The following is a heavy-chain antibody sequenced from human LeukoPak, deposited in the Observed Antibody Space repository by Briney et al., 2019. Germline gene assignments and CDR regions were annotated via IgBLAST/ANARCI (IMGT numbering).Heavy chain of an antibody. D-gene: IGHD4-11*01. J-gene: IGHJ4*02. CDR2: IWSDGTNQ. Sequence: RGGSLRLSCAASGFTFSHYGMHWVGQAPGKGLEWVAVIWSDGTNQYYSDSVKGRFTISRDDSQKTVYLEMNSLRTEDTAMYYCARDAQRGFDYSNSLQYWGQGTLVTVSS. CDR3: ARDAQRGFDYSNSLQY. CDR1: GFTFSHYG. V-gene: IGHV3-33*01.